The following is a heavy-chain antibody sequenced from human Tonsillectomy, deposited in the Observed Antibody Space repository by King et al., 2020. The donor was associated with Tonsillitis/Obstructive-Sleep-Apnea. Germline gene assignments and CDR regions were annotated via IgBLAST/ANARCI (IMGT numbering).Heavy chain of an antibody. CDR1: GVSIRRSTW. Sequence: QLQESGPGLVKPSGTLSLTCGVSGVSIRRSTWWIWVRQSPGKGREGIGEVYHTGSTNYNPSLKTRVTMSADDSKHQLSLQLTSFTAADTAVYYCARGWPRLDCFDLWGQGTLVTVSS. J-gene: IGHJ5*02. CDR2: VYHTGST. V-gene: IGHV4-4*02. CDR3: ARGWPRLDCFDL.